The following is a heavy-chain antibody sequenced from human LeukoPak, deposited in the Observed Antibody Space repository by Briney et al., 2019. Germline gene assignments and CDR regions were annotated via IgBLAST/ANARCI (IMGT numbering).Heavy chain of an antibody. V-gene: IGHV4-39*02. CDR2: IYYSGST. CDR3: ARDDWRRGFDP. D-gene: IGHD1-1*01. Sequence: SETLSLTCTVSGGSISSSSYYWGWIRQPPGKGLEWIGSIYYSGSTYYNPSLKSRVTISVDTSKSQFSLKLSSVTAADTAVYYCARDDWRRGFDPWGQGTLVTVSS. J-gene: IGHJ5*02. CDR1: GGSISSSSYY.